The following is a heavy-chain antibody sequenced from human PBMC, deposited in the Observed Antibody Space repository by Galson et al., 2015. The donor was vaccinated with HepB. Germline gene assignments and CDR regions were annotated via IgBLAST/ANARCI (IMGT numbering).Heavy chain of an antibody. J-gene: IGHJ4*02. CDR3: ARDGQYSTSWSFDY. Sequence: SLRLSCAASGFIFNTYAMHWVRQSPGKGLEWVAFISDDGFNKYYPDSEKGRFTISRDNSKNTLYLQMNSLRAEDTAVYYGARDGQYSTSWSFDYWGQGTLVTVSS. D-gene: IGHD6-13*01. CDR2: ISDDGFNK. V-gene: IGHV3-30-3*01. CDR1: GFIFNTYA.